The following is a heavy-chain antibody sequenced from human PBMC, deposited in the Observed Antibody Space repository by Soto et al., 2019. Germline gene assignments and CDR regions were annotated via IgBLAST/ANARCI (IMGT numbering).Heavy chain of an antibody. CDR1: GGSISRGDYY. CDR2: IYYSAST. Sequence: QAQLQESGPGLVTPSQTLSLTCTVSGGSISRGDYYWRWIRQPPGKGLEGIGYIYYSASTYYNPSLKRRVIISVDTSTNQFSLELSSVTAADTAVYYCARVTHPPWFGELFIDGMDVWGPGTKVTVSS. CDR3: ARVTHPPWFGELFIDGMDV. V-gene: IGHV4-30-4*01. D-gene: IGHD3-10*01. J-gene: IGHJ6*02.